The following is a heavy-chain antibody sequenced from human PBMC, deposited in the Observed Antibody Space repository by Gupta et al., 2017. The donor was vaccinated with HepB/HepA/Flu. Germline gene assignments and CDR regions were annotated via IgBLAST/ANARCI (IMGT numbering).Heavy chain of an antibody. J-gene: IGHJ4*02. CDR2: IYDSGST. V-gene: IGHV4-59*02. CDR3: GRDPMESCTAGICSRYFDS. D-gene: IGHD2-8*02. Sequence: QVPLYESGPGLVKPSETLTRTCPVSGASVSRYSWSWIPQPPGKGLVWIGYIYDSGSTNYNPPLQSRVSISLDTSQNQFYLNLRSVTAADTATYYCGRDPMESCTAGICSRYFDSWGQGTLVIVSS. CDR1: GASVSRYS.